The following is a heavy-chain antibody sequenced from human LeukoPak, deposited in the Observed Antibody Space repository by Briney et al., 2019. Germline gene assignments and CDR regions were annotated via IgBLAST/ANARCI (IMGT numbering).Heavy chain of an antibody. Sequence: ASVKVSCKASGCTFIDYYVHWLRQAPGQGLEWMGWINPKSGGAKYAQSFQGRVTMTRDTSISTVYMDLSRLRSDDTAVYYCARGPSAGQFDYWGQGTLVTVSS. V-gene: IGHV1-2*02. J-gene: IGHJ4*02. CDR2: INPKSGGA. CDR3: ARGPSAGQFDY. CDR1: GCTFIDYY.